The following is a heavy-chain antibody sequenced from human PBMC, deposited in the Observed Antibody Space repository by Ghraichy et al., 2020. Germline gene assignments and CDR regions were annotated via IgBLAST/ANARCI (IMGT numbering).Heavy chain of an antibody. Sequence: GESLNISCAASGFSVNDNFMSWVRQAPGQGLEWVSVLYSGDTSYYAAPVKGRFTLSKDSSKNMVYLQMNSLRVDDTAIYFCARFDYVDAFDVWGLGTMVTVSS. CDR3: ARFDYVDAFDV. D-gene: IGHD4-17*01. CDR1: GFSVNDNF. CDR2: LYSGDTS. V-gene: IGHV3-53*01. J-gene: IGHJ3*01.